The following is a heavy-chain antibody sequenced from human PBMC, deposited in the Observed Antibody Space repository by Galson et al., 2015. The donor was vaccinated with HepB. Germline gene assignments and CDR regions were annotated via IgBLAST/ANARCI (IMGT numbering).Heavy chain of an antibody. Sequence: SVKVSCKASSDTFDTYSLSWVRQAPGQGLEWMGWISGYSGYTNYPQTFQGRVTMTTDTSTRTNYLELRSLTSDDTAIYYCARGGMGSIGGPTFDLLGQVTLVTVS. CDR3: ARGGMGSIGGPTFDL. J-gene: IGHJ4*02. CDR2: ISGYSGYT. CDR1: SDTFDTYS. D-gene: IGHD3-16*01. V-gene: IGHV1-18*01.